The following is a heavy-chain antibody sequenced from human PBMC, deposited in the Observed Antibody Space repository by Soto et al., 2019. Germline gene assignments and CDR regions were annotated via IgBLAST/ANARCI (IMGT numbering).Heavy chain of an antibody. J-gene: IGHJ6*02. CDR3: ASGEYYYYYGMDV. D-gene: IGHD3-10*01. CDR2: ISSSSSYI. V-gene: IGHV3-21*01. CDR1: GFTFSSYS. Sequence: LRLSCAASGFTFSSYSMNWVRQAPGKGLEWVSSISSSSSYIYYADSVKGRFTISRDNAKNSLYLQMNSLRAEDTAVYYCASGEYYYYYGMDVWGQGTTVTVSS.